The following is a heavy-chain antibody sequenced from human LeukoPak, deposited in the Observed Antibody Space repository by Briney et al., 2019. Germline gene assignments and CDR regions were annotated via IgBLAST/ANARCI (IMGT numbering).Heavy chain of an antibody. J-gene: IGHJ5*02. CDR3: ARERNSVVDP. D-gene: IGHD2-21*01. CDR1: GGSISSGGYY. Sequence: SETLSLTCTVSGGSISSGGYYWSWIRQHPGKGLEWIGYIYYSGSTYYNPSLESRVTISVDTSKNQFSLRLSSATAADTAVYYCARERNSVVDPWGQGTLVTVSS. V-gene: IGHV4-31*03. CDR2: IYYSGST.